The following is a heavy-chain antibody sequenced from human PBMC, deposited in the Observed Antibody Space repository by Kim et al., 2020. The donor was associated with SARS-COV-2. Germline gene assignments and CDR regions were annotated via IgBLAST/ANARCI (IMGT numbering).Heavy chain of an antibody. D-gene: IGHD5-12*01. V-gene: IGHV4-39*01. J-gene: IGHJ4*02. CDR3: ARPGSTRDGYNYGFDY. CDR1: GGSISSSSYY. CDR2: IYYSGST. Sequence: SETLSLTCTVSGGSISSSSYYWGWIRQPPGKGLEWIGSIYYSGSTYYNPSLKSRVTISVDTSKNQFSLKLSSVTAADTAVYYCARPGSTRDGYNYGFDYWGQGTLVTVSS.